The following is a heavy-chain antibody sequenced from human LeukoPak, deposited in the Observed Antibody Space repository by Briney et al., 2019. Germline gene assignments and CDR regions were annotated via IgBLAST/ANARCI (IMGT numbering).Heavy chain of an antibody. Sequence: ASVKVSCKASGYTFTAYYMHWVRQAPGQGLEWMGWINPISGGTNYAQKFHARVTMSRDTSITTAYLELGRLRADETDVYFFPRSLAGATTDFDDWGQGTLVTVSS. V-gene: IGHV1-2*02. D-gene: IGHD1-26*01. CDR3: PRSLAGATTDFDD. CDR1: GYTFTAYY. J-gene: IGHJ4*02. CDR2: INPISGGT.